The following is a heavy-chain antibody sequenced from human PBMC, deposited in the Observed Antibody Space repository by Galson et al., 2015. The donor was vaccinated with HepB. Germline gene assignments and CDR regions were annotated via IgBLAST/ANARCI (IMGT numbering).Heavy chain of an antibody. Sequence: SLRLSCAASGFTFSSYAMSWVRQAPGKGLEWVSAISGSGGSTYYADSVKGRFTISRDNSKNTLYLQMNSLRAEDTAVYYCAKDHPWRGEPPASGGRYFDYWGQGTLVTVSS. CDR3: AKDHPWRGEPPASGGRYFDY. V-gene: IGHV3-23*01. CDR2: ISGSGGST. D-gene: IGHD1-14*01. CDR1: GFTFSSYA. J-gene: IGHJ4*02.